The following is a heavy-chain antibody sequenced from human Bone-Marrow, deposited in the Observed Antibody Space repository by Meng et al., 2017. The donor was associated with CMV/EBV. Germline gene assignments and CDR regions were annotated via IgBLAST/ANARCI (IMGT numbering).Heavy chain of an antibody. V-gene: IGHV4-38-2*02. CDR3: ASYYYYGMDV. CDR2: INHSGST. Sequence: SETLSLTCTVSGYSISSGYYWSWIRQPPGKGLEWIGEINHSGSTNYNPSLKSRVTISVDTSKNQFSLKLSSVTAADTAVYYCASYYYYGMDVWGQGTTVTVSS. CDR1: GYSISSGYY. J-gene: IGHJ6*02.